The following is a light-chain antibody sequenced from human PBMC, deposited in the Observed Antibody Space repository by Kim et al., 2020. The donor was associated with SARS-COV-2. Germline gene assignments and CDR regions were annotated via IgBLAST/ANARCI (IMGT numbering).Light chain of an antibody. CDR1: SSNIGRNK. J-gene: IGLJ3*02. CDR2: KHN. CDR3: AAWDDSDVWV. Sequence: QSVLTQPPSASGTPGQRVTISCSGGSSNIGRNKIVWFQQFPGTAPKVLMYKHNERPSGVPDRFSGPKSGTSASLAISGLQSADEADYYCAAWDDSDVWVFGGGTQLTVL. V-gene: IGLV1-44*01.